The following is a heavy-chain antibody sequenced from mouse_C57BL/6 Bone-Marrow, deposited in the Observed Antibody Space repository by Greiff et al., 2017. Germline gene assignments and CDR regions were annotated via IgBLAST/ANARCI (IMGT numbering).Heavy chain of an antibody. CDR3: ARHDYVGAMDD. Sequence: EVKLMESGGGLVQPGGSLKLSCAASGFTFSDYYMYWVRQTPEKRLEWVAYISNGGGSPYYPDTVQGRFTISRDNAKNTLYLQMSRLKSEDTAMYYCARHDYVGAMDDWGQGTSVTVSS. V-gene: IGHV5-12*01. CDR1: GFTFSDYY. CDR2: ISNGGGSP. D-gene: IGHD2-4*01. J-gene: IGHJ4*01.